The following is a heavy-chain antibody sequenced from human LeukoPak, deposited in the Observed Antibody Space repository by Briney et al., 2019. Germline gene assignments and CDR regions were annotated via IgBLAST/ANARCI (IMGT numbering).Heavy chain of an antibody. J-gene: IGHJ4*02. CDR3: ARDRDSSGWFDY. CDR2: IFYSGST. V-gene: IGHV4-39*07. D-gene: IGHD6-19*01. Sequence: PSETLSLTCTVSGGSISSSGHYWGRVRQPPGKGLEWIGNIFYSGSTYYNPSLKSRVTMSVDMSKNQFSLKLSSVTAADTAFYYCARDRDSSGWFDYWGQGALVTVSS. CDR1: GGSISSSGHY.